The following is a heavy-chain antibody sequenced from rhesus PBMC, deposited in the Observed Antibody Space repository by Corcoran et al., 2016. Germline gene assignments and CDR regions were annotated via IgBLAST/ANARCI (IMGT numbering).Heavy chain of an antibody. CDR1: GFSVTTSGMG. CDR3: ARGEAAGFDY. D-gene: IGHD6-13*01. CDR2: IYWDDDK. Sequence: QVTLKESGPARVKPTQTLPLTCPFSGFSVTTSGMGVGWIRQPPGKALEWLALIYWDDDKRYSTSLKSRLTISKDTSKNQVVLTMTNMDPVDTATYYCARGEAAGFDYWGQGVLVTVSS. V-gene: IGHV2-174*01. J-gene: IGHJ4*01.